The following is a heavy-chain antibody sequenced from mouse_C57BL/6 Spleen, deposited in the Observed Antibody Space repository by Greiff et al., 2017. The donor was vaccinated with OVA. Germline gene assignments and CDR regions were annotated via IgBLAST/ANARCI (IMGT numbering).Heavy chain of an antibody. CDR3: ARSSVYDGDWIDCDY. J-gene: IGHJ2*01. CDR2: IHPSNGDT. V-gene: IGHV1-53*01. D-gene: IGHD2-12*01. Sequence: QVQLQQPGAELVKPGASVKMSCKASGYTFTSYCMDWVKQRPGQSLEWIGNIHPSNGDTKYNEKFKGKATLTVDKSSSTAYMELSRLTSEDSAVYYCARSSVYDGDWIDCDYWGPVTTLTAAS. CDR1: GYTFTSYC.